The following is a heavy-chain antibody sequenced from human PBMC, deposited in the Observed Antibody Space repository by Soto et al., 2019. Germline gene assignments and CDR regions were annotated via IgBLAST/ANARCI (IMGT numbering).Heavy chain of an antibody. Sequence: GGSLRLSCEATGFTFSSHEMNWIRQTPGKRLEWIAKISGSGSTINYADSVKGRFTISRDNAKNTLYLQMNSLRAEDTAAYYCARVAVSRVWDYWGQGTLVTVSS. CDR1: GFTFSSHE. J-gene: IGHJ4*02. D-gene: IGHD2-2*01. CDR3: ARVAVSRVWDY. V-gene: IGHV3-48*03. CDR2: ISGSGSTI.